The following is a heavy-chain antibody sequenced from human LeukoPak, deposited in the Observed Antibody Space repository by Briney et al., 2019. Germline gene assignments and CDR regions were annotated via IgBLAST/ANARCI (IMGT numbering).Heavy chain of an antibody. J-gene: IGHJ4*02. D-gene: IGHD6-19*01. CDR3: AREVVAVAGSYFDS. CDR1: GGSISSYY. V-gene: IGHV4-59*01. CDR2: IYYSGSS. Sequence: SETLSLTCTVSGGSISSYYWTWIRQLPGKGLEWIGYIYYSGSSNYNPSLKSRVTISVDTSKNQFSLKLSSVTAADTAVYFCAREVVAVAGSYFDSWGQGTLVTVSS.